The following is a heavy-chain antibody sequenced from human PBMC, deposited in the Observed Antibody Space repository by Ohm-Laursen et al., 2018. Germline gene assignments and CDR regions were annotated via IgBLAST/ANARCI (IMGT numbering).Heavy chain of an antibody. CDR1: GFTFSSYA. J-gene: IGHJ6*02. V-gene: IGHV3-23*01. CDR2: ISGSGGST. CDR3: ASGELRDYYGMDV. Sequence: SLRLSCAASGFTFSSYAMSWVRQAPGKGLEWVSAISGSGGSTYYADSVKGRFTISRDNSKNTLYLQMNSLRAEDTAVYYCASGELRDYYGMDVWGQGTTVTVSS. D-gene: IGHD2-15*01.